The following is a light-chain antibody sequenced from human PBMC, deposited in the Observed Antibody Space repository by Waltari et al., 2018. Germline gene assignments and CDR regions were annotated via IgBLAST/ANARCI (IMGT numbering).Light chain of an antibody. CDR1: QSVSSN. CDR3: QQYTNWPRT. Sequence: ELVMTQSPATLSVSPGERATLSCRASQSVSSNLAWYQQKPGQAPRLLMYGVSTRATDVPARFTGSGSGTDFTLTINSLHSEDFAIYYCQQYTNWPRTFGQGTKVEIK. CDR2: GVS. J-gene: IGKJ1*01. V-gene: IGKV3-15*01.